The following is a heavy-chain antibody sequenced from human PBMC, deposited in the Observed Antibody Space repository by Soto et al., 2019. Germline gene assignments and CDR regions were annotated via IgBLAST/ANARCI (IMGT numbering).Heavy chain of an antibody. D-gene: IGHD2-15*01. CDR3: AKDRGSIIEIPDFDY. J-gene: IGHJ4*02. V-gene: IGHV3-23*01. Sequence: PGGSLRLSCAASGFTFNNYAMNWVRQAPGKGLEWVSAMNGYGGNTYYADSVKGRFTISRDTSKNTLYLQMNSLRAEDTAVYYCAKDRGSIIEIPDFDYWGQGTLVTVSS. CDR1: GFTFNNYA. CDR2: MNGYGGNT.